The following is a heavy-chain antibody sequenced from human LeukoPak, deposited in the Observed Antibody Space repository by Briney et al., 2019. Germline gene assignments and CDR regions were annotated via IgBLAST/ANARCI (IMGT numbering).Heavy chain of an antibody. CDR2: IKDDGSEI. CDR3: AREWN. J-gene: IGHJ4*02. V-gene: IGHV3-7*01. Sequence: GGSLRLSCVASGFTFRTDWMSWVHQAPGKGPEWVASIKDDGSEIYYVDSVRGRFTISRDDAKNSLYLQMNSLRAEDTAVYYCAREWNWGQGSLVTVSS. CDR1: GFTFRTDW.